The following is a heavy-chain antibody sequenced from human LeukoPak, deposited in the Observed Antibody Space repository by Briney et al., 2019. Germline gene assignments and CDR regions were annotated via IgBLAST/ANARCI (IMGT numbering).Heavy chain of an antibody. V-gene: IGHV4-39*07. CDR2: IYYSGST. CDR1: GGSISSSSYY. D-gene: IGHD6-19*01. J-gene: IGHJ4*02. Sequence: PSETLSLTCTVSGGSISSSSYYWGWIRQPPGKGLEWIGSIYYSGSTYYNPSLKSRVTISVDTSKNQFSLKLSSVTAADTAVYYCARAEHGSGWYFVGYWGQGTLVTVSS. CDR3: ARAEHGSGWYFVGY.